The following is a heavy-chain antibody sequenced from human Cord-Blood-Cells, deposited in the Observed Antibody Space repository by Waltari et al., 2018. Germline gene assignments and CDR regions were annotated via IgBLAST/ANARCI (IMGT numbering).Heavy chain of an antibody. CDR1: GGSISSSSYY. V-gene: IGHV4-39*01. Sequence: QLQLQESGPGLVKPSETLSLTCTVSGGSISSSSYYWGWIRQPPGKGLEWIGSIYYSGSTYYNPSRKSRVTISVDTSKNQFSLKLSSVTAADTAVYYCARHWVWFGELLYFDYWGQGTLVTVSS. D-gene: IGHD3-10*01. CDR2: IYYSGST. J-gene: IGHJ4*02. CDR3: ARHWVWFGELLYFDY.